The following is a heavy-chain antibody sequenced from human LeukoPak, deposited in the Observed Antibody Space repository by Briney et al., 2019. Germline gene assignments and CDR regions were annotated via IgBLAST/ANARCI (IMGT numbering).Heavy chain of an antibody. Sequence: ASVKVSCKASGYTFTSYGISWVRQAPAQGLEWVGWIRAYNGNTNYAQKLQGRVTMTTDTCTSTAYMELRSLRSDDTAVYYCARDLTTVTTGYFQHWGEGTLVTVSS. CDR3: ARDLTTVTTGYFQH. D-gene: IGHD4-17*01. CDR1: GYTFTSYG. V-gene: IGHV1-18*01. J-gene: IGHJ1*01. CDR2: IRAYNGNT.